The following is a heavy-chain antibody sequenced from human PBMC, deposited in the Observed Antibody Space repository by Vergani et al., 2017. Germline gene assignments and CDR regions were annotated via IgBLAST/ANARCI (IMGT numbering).Heavy chain of an antibody. J-gene: IGHJ3*02. CDR1: GFTFSSYA. D-gene: IGHD3-16*01. V-gene: IGHV3-23*01. CDR2: ISGSGGST. CDR3: AKDRTPSTVYYVAFDI. Sequence: EVQLLESGGGLVQPGGSLRLSCAASGFTFSSYAMSWVRQAPGKGLEWVSAISGSGGSTYYADSVKGRFTSSRDNSKNTLYLQMNSLRAEDTAVYYCAKDRTPSTVYYVAFDIWGQGTMVTGSS.